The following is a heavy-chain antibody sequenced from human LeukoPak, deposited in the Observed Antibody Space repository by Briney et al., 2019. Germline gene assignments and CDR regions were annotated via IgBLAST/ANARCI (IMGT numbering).Heavy chain of an antibody. D-gene: IGHD5-18*01. J-gene: IGHJ4*02. Sequence: GGSLRLSCAASGFTFSIYVMSWVRQAPGKGLEWVSAISGSGGTAYYADSVKGRFTISRDNSKNTLYLQINSLRAEDTAVYFCARGRRNTAMVYFFDYWGQGTLVTVSS. CDR2: ISGSGGTA. CDR1: GFTFSIYV. CDR3: ARGRRNTAMVYFFDY. V-gene: IGHV3-23*01.